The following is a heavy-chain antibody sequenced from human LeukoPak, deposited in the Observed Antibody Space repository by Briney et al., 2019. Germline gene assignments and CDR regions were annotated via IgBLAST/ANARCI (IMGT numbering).Heavy chain of an antibody. CDR1: GFTFSSYA. D-gene: IGHD2-2*01. J-gene: IGHJ3*02. CDR2: ISGSGGST. CDR3: AKVFGYCSSTSCSPVAFDI. Sequence: PGGSLRLSCAASGFTFSSYAMSWVRQAPGKGLEWVSAISGSGGSTYYADSVKGRFTISRDNSKNTLYLQMNSLRAEDTAVYYCAKVFGYCSSTSCSPVAFDIWGQGTMVTVSS. V-gene: IGHV3-23*01.